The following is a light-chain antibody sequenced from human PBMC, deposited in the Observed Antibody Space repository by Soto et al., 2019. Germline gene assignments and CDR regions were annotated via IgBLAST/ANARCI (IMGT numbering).Light chain of an antibody. CDR2: GVS. J-gene: IGKJ4*01. CDR3: QQYTNWPPLT. CDR1: QSVSPN. Sequence: ETVMTQFPATLSVSPGERATLSCRASQSVSPNLAWYQQKPGQAPRLLIYGVSTSATGIPARFSGSGSETEFTLTISNLQSEDSAVYYCQQYTNWPPLTFGGGTKVEI. V-gene: IGKV3-15*01.